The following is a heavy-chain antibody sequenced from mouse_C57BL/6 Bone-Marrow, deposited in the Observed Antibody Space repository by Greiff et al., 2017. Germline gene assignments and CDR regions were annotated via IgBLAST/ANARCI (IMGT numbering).Heavy chain of an antibody. CDR1: GFNIKDDY. CDR2: IDPEIGDT. Sequence: VQLQQSGAELVRPGASVKLSCTASGFNIKDDYIHWVKQRPEQGLEWIGWIDPEIGDTEYASQFQGKATITSDTYSNTAYLQLSSLTSEYTAVYYCSSFYGNYFYFWGQGTPLTVAS. V-gene: IGHV14-4*01. J-gene: IGHJ2*01. D-gene: IGHD2-1*01. CDR3: SSFYGNYFYF.